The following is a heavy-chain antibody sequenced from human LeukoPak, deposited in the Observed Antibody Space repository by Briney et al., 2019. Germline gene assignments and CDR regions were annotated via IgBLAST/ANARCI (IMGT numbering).Heavy chain of an antibody. V-gene: IGHV4-59*01. CDR2: ISDRGST. Sequence: PSETLSLTCTVSGGSISGYYWSWVRQSPGKGLEWIAYISDRGSTKYNLSLKSRVTISVDTSKNQFSLKLGDVIAADSAVYYCARGFDGVAGWFDPWGQGTLVTVSS. CDR1: GGSISGYY. D-gene: IGHD3-9*01. CDR3: ARGFDGVAGWFDP. J-gene: IGHJ5*02.